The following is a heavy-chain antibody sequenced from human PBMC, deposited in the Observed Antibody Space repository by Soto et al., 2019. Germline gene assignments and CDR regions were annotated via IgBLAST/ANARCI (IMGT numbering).Heavy chain of an antibody. V-gene: IGHV1-3*01. Sequence: ASVKVSCKASGYTFTSYAMHWVRQAPGQRLEWMGWINAGNGNTKYSQKFQGRVTITRDTSASTAYMELSSLRSEDTAVYYCARGTMVRGEDYYYGMDVWGQGTTVTVS. D-gene: IGHD3-10*01. CDR2: INAGNGNT. J-gene: IGHJ6*02. CDR1: GYTFTSYA. CDR3: ARGTMVRGEDYYYGMDV.